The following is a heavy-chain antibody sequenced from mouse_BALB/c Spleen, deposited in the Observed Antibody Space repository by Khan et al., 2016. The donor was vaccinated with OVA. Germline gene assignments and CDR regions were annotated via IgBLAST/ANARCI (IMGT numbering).Heavy chain of an antibody. CDR2: INPRSDYT. D-gene: IGHD1-3*01. CDR1: GYTFTSHT. J-gene: IGHJ4*01. Sequence: QVRLQQSGAELARPGASVKMSCKASGYTFTSHTMHWVKQRSGQGLEWIGYINPRSDYTKYNQKLNDKATLTADISSSTAYMKLSSLTSEDSAVYYCARRATEYTFDYWGQGTSVTVSS. CDR3: ARRATEYTFDY. V-gene: IGHV1-4*01.